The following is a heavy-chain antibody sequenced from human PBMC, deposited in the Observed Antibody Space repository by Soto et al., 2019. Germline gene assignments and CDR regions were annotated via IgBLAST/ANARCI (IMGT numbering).Heavy chain of an antibody. CDR1: GFTFSSYW. CDR2: INSDGSST. D-gene: IGHD2-2*01. CDR3: ASLVVPAVSRWFDP. J-gene: IGHJ5*02. V-gene: IGHV3-74*01. Sequence: EVQLVESGGGLVQPGGSLRLSCAASGFTFSSYWMHWVRQAPGKGLVWVSRINSDGSSTSYADSVKGRFTISRDNAKNTLYLQMNSLRAEDTAMYYCASLVVPAVSRWFDPWGQGTLVTVSS.